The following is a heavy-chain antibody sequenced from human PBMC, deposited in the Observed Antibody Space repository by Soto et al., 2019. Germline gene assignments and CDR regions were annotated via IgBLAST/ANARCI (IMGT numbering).Heavy chain of an antibody. D-gene: IGHD2-2*01. J-gene: IGHJ6*02. CDR2: INHSGST. CDR1: GGSFSGYY. CDR3: ARERGYCSSTSCTPPAGYYYYGMDV. V-gene: IGHV4-34*01. Sequence: PSETLSLTCAVYGGSFSGYYWSWIRQPPGKGLEWIGEINHSGSTNYNPSLKSRVTISVDTSKNQFSLKLSSVTAADTAVYYCARERGYCSSTSCTPPAGYYYYGMDVWGQGTTVTVSS.